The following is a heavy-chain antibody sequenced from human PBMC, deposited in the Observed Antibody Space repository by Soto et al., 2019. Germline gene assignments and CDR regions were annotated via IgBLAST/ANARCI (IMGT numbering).Heavy chain of an antibody. J-gene: IGHJ4*02. CDR1: GYTFTGYY. CDR3: ARAVYCTNGVCYGFDY. V-gene: IGHV1-2*04. Sequence: ASLKVSCNASGYTFTGYYMHWVRQAPGQGLEWMGWINPNSGGTNYAQKFQGWVTMTRDTSISTAYMELSRLRSDDTAVYYCARAVYCTNGVCYGFDYWGQGTLVTVS. D-gene: IGHD2-8*01. CDR2: INPNSGGT.